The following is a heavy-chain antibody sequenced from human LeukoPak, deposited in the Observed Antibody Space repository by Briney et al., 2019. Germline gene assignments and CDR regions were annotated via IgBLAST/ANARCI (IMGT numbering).Heavy chain of an antibody. CDR1: GGTFSSYA. CDR3: ARAHIVVVTAKATPHSFDI. J-gene: IGHJ3*02. CDR2: IIPIFGTA. Sequence: ASVKVSCKASGGTFSSYAISWVRQAPGQGLEWMGGIIPIFGTANYAQKFQGRVTITADESTSTAYMELSSLRSEDTAVYYCARAHIVVVTAKATPHSFDIWGLGTMVTVSS. D-gene: IGHD2-21*02. V-gene: IGHV1-69*01.